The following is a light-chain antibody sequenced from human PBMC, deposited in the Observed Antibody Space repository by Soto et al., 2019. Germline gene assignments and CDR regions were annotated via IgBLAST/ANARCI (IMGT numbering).Light chain of an antibody. CDR2: DAS. Sequence: EIVLTQSPATLSLSPGERATLSCRASQSVSSYLAWYQQKPGQAPRLLIYDASNRATGIPDRFSGSGSGTDFTLTISRLEPEDFAVYYCHQRSNWLTFGGGTKVEIK. J-gene: IGKJ4*01. CDR3: HQRSNWLT. CDR1: QSVSSY. V-gene: IGKV3-11*01.